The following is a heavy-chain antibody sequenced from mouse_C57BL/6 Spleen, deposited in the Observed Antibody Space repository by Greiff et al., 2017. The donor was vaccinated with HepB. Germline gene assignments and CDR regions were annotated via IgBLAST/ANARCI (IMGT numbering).Heavy chain of an antibody. CDR3: ARRVTGPYYAMDY. CDR2: IYPGDGDT. D-gene: IGHD2-1*01. CDR1: GYAFSSSW. Sequence: QVQLQQSGPELVKPGASVKISCKASGYAFSSSWMNWVKQRPGKGLEWIGRIYPGDGDTNYNGKFKGKATLTADKSSSTAYMQLSSLTSEDSAVYFCARRVTGPYYAMDYWGQGTSVTVSS. V-gene: IGHV1-82*01. J-gene: IGHJ4*01.